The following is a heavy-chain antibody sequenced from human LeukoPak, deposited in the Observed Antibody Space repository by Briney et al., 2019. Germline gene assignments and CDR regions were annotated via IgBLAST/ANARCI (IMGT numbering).Heavy chain of an antibody. CDR2: IYYSGST. D-gene: IGHD2-21*02. Sequence: SETLSLTCTVSGGSISSSSYYWGWIRQPPGKGLEWIGSIYYSGSTYYNPSLKSRVTISVDTSKNQFSLKLSSVTAAETAVYYCARAYCGGDCYFGFDYWGQGTLVSVSS. J-gene: IGHJ4*02. CDR1: GGSISSSSYY. CDR3: ARAYCGGDCYFGFDY. V-gene: IGHV4-39*01.